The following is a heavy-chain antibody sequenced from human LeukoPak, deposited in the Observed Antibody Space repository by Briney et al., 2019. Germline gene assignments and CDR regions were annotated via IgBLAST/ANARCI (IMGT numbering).Heavy chain of an antibody. CDR3: ARDSNGYFPDY. V-gene: IGHV3-11*01. J-gene: IGHJ4*02. Sequence: PGGSLRLSCAASGFTCSDYYMSWIRQAPGKGLEWVSYIGSSSSSIYYADSVKGRFTISRDNAKNSLYLQMNGLRAEDTAVYYCARDSNGYFPDYWGQGTLVTVSS. CDR1: GFTCSDYY. CDR2: IGSSSSSI. D-gene: IGHD3-22*01.